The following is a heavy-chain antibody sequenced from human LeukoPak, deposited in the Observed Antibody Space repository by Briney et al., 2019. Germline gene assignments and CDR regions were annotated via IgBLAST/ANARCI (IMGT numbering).Heavy chain of an antibody. CDR3: ARDEPGYYYCYGMDV. J-gene: IGHJ6*02. D-gene: IGHD3-10*01. V-gene: IGHV1-2*02. CDR1: GYTFTGYY. Sequence: ASVKVSCMASGYTFTGYYMHWVRQAPGQGLEWMGWINPNSGGTNYAQKFQGRVTMTRDTSISTAYMELSRLRSDDTAVYYCARDEPGYYYCYGMDVWGQGTTVTVSS. CDR2: INPNSGGT.